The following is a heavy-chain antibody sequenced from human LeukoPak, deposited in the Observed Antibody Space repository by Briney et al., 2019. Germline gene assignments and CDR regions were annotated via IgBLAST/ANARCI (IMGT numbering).Heavy chain of an antibody. CDR2: ISYDGSNK. CDR1: GFTFSSYG. J-gene: IGHJ4*02. D-gene: IGHD1-1*01. V-gene: IGHV3-30*18. Sequence: GGSLRLSCAACGFTFSSYGMHWVRQAPGKGLEGVAVISYDGSNKYYADSVKGRFTISRDNSKNTLYLQMNSLRAEDTAVYYCAKASIQTYFHYWGQGPLVTVSS. CDR3: AKASIQTYFHY.